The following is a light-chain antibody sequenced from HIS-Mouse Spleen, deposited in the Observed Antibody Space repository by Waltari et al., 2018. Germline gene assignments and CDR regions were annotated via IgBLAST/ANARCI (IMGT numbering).Light chain of an antibody. CDR2: QES. J-gene: IGLJ2*01. CDR3: QAWDSSTVV. Sequence: SYELTQPPSVSVSPGQTASITRSGDKLGDKYACWYQQKPGQSPVLVIYQESKRPSGIPEGFSGSNSGNTATLTISGTQAMDEADYYCQAWDSSTVVFGGGTKLTVL. V-gene: IGLV3-1*01. CDR1: KLGDKY.